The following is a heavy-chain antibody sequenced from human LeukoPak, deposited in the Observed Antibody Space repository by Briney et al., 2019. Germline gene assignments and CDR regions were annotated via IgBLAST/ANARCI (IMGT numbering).Heavy chain of an antibody. Sequence: GASVKVSCRASGYTFTDYHIHWVRQAPGQGLGWMGWINPNSGGTNYAQKFQGRVTMTRDTSISTAYMDLSSLRSDDTAVYYCARIFRVYDSSGFYSDYWGQGTLVTVSS. CDR2: INPNSGGT. CDR3: ARIFRVYDSSGFYSDY. J-gene: IGHJ4*02. CDR1: GYTFTDYH. V-gene: IGHV1-2*02. D-gene: IGHD3-22*01.